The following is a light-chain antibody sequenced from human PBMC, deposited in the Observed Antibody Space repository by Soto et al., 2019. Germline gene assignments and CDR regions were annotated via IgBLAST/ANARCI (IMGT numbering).Light chain of an antibody. CDR1: QSVLISSQNKNC. Sequence: DIVMTQSPDSLAVSLGERATINCKSTQSVLISSQNKNCITWYQQKPGQPPKVLIYWASTQESGVPDRFSGSGSGTDFTLTISSLQAEDVAVYYCHQYCSIPRTFGQGTKVEIK. CDR2: WAS. J-gene: IGKJ1*01. CDR3: HQYCSIPRT. V-gene: IGKV4-1*01.